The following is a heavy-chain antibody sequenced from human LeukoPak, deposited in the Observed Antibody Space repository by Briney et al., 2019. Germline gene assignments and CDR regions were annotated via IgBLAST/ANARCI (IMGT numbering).Heavy chain of an antibody. Sequence: GGSLRLSCAASGFTFTNAWMSWVRQAPGKGLEWVGRIKNKTDGGTTGYAAPVKGRFTISRDDSKNTLYLQMNSLKTEDTAVYCCTTQLEYWGQGTLVTVSS. CDR1: GFTFTNAW. CDR3: TTQLEY. J-gene: IGHJ4*02. V-gene: IGHV3-15*01. CDR2: IKNKTDGGTT. D-gene: IGHD5-24*01.